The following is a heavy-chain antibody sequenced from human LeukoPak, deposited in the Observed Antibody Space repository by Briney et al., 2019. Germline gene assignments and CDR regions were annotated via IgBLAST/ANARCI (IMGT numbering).Heavy chain of an antibody. Sequence: GGTLRLSCAVSGFTLNSYAMHWFRRTPGTGVEWLSFISNDGNTEYYPDSRRGRFIISRDNSKNTLFLDMNPLRTDGSGVYFCARELAEPGHSYWLHRHVGGQGALVTV. CDR1: GFTLNSYA. CDR2: ISNDGNTE. CDR3: ARELAEPGHSYWLHRHV. D-gene: IGHD6-19*01. V-gene: IGHV3-30*03. J-gene: IGHJ4*02.